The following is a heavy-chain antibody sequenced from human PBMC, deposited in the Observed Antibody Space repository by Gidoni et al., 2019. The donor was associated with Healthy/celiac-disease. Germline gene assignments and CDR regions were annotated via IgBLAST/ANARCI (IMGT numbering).Heavy chain of an antibody. D-gene: IGHD3-22*01. CDR1: GGSISSYY. J-gene: IGHJ6*02. CDR3: ARGKGNYDSSGYYDYYYGMDV. V-gene: IGHV4-59*01. CDR2: IYYSGST. Sequence: QVQLQESGPGLVKPSETLHLTCTVSGGSISSYYWSWIRQPPGKGLEWIGYIYYSGSTNYNPSLKSRVTISVDTSKNQFSLKLSSVTAADTAVYYCARGKGNYDSSGYYDYYYGMDVWGQGTTVTVSS.